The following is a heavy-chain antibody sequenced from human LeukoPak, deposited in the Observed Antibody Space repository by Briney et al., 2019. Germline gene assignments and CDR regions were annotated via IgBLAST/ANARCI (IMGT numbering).Heavy chain of an antibody. CDR2: LFYSGNT. CDR1: GGSISSDY. Sequence: PSETLSLTCSVSGGSISSDYWSWIRQPPGKGLEWIGYLFYSGNTNSNPSLKSRVTMSVDTSKKHFSLKLSSVTAADTAVYYCASQYGSGTLAYGYWGQGTLVTVSS. CDR3: ASQYGSGTLAYGY. V-gene: IGHV4-59*08. D-gene: IGHD3-10*01. J-gene: IGHJ4*02.